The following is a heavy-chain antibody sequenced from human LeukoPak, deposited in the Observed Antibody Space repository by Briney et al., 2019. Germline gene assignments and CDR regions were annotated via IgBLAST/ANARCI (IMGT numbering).Heavy chain of an antibody. CDR2: ISYDGSNK. CDR3: AREAAVSGPSYFDF. D-gene: IGHD6-19*01. Sequence: GGSLRLSCAASGFTFPIYAIHWVRQAPGKGLEWVAVISYDGSNKYYADFVKGRFTISRDNSKNTLYLQMNSLRAEDTAVYYCAREAAVSGPSYFDFWGQGTLVTVSS. J-gene: IGHJ4*02. V-gene: IGHV3-30-3*01. CDR1: GFTFPIYA.